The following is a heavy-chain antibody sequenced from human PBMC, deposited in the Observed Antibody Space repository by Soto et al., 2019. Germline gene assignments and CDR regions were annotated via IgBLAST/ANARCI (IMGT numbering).Heavy chain of an antibody. D-gene: IGHD3-22*01. CDR2: IFHGGTT. V-gene: IGHV4-38-2*01. CDR3: ARHADSSSYYYPFDY. CDR1: RYSISSGYY. Sequence: SETLSLTCFVSRYSISSGYYWGWIRQPPGKGLEWIGSIFHGGTTYYNPSLKGRLTISVDTSKNQFSLTLSSVTAADTAVYYCARHADSSSYYYPFDYWGQGSLVTVSS. J-gene: IGHJ4*02.